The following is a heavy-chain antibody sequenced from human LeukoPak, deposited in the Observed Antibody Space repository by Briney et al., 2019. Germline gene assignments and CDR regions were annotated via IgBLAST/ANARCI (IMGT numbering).Heavy chain of an antibody. D-gene: IGHD3-10*01. Sequence: SETLSLTCTVSGGSISSYYWSWIRQPPGKGLEWIGYIYYSGSTNYNPSLKSRVTISVDTSKNQFSLKLSSVTAEDTAVYYCARYIPRGGIDYWGQGTLVTVSS. CDR1: GGSISSYY. V-gene: IGHV4-59*01. CDR2: IYYSGST. CDR3: ARYIPRGGIDY. J-gene: IGHJ4*02.